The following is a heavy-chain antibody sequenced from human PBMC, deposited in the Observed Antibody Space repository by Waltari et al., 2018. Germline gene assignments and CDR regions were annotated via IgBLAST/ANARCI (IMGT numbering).Heavy chain of an antibody. CDR3: ASERTGGQQPDY. Sequence: QVQLQQWGAGLLKPSETLSLTCAVYGGSFSGYYWSWLRQPPGQGLEWIGEINHSGRTNYNPSLKSRVTISVDTSKNQVSLKLSSVTAADTAVYYCASERTGGQQPDYWGQGTLVTVSS. D-gene: IGHD6-13*01. J-gene: IGHJ4*02. V-gene: IGHV4-34*01. CDR1: GGSFSGYY. CDR2: INHSGRT.